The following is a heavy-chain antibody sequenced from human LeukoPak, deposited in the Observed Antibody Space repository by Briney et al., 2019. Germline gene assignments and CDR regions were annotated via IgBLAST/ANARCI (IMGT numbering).Heavy chain of an antibody. CDR1: GGSISSSSYY. CDR3: ARDLRRWAAAGNGYFDY. Sequence: TSETLSLTCTVSGGSISSSSYYWGWIRQPPGKGLEWIGSIYYSGSTYYNPSLKSRVTISVDTSKNQFSLKLSSVTATDAAVYYCARDLRRWAAAGNGYFDYWGQGTLVTVSS. D-gene: IGHD6-13*01. V-gene: IGHV4-39*02. J-gene: IGHJ4*02. CDR2: IYYSGST.